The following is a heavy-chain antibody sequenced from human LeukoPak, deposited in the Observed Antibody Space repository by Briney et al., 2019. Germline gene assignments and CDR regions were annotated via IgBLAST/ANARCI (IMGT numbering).Heavy chain of an antibody. CDR3: ARDRSITMVRGVYNPHFDY. Sequence: GSLRLSCAASGFTFSSYAMSWVRQAPGKGLEWVSAISGSGGSTYYADSVKGRFTISRDNSKNTLYLQMNSLRAEDTAVYYCARDRSITMVRGVYNPHFDYWGQGTLVTVSS. D-gene: IGHD3-10*01. CDR1: GFTFSSYA. CDR2: ISGSGGST. V-gene: IGHV3-23*01. J-gene: IGHJ4*02.